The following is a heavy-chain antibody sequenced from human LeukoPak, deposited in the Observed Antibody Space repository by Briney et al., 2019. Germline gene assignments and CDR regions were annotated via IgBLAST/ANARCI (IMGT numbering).Heavy chain of an antibody. J-gene: IGHJ4*02. CDR1: GFTFSAYG. CDR3: AADSTADY. D-gene: IGHD2-2*01. CDR2: IWYDGSDK. Sequence: GGSLRLSCATSGFTFSAYGMLWVRQAPGKGLEWVAVIWYDGSDKYYADSVKGRFTISRDNSKNKLYLQMDSLRAEDTAVYYCAADSTADYWGQGTLVTVSS. V-gene: IGHV3-33*01.